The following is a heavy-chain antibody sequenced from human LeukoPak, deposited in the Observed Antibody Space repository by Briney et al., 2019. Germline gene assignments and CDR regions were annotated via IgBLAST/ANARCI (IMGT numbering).Heavy chain of an antibody. D-gene: IGHD3-16*01. Sequence: SVKVSCKASGGTFSSYAISWVRQAPGQGLEWMGGIIPIFGTANYAQKFQGRVTITADESTSTAYMELSSLRSEDTAVYYCARDGDGRGDHYFDYWGQGPLVTVPS. J-gene: IGHJ4*02. CDR1: GGTFSSYA. CDR3: ARDGDGRGDHYFDY. CDR2: IIPIFGTA. V-gene: IGHV1-69*13.